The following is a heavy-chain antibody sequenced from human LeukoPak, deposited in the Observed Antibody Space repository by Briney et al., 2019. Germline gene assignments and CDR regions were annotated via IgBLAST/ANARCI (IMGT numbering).Heavy chain of an antibody. Sequence: SETLSFTYTVSGGSISSYYWSWIRQPAGKGLEWIGRIYTSGSTNYNPSLKSRVTMSVDTSKNQFSLKLSSVTAADTAVYYCARDEFSSSGYYFDYWGQGTLVTVSS. CDR1: GGSISSYY. CDR3: ARDEFSSSGYYFDY. CDR2: IYTSGST. J-gene: IGHJ4*02. V-gene: IGHV4-4*07. D-gene: IGHD3-22*01.